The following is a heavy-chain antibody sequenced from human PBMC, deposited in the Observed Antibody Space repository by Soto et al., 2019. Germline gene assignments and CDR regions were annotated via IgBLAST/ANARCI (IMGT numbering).Heavy chain of an antibody. J-gene: IGHJ6*03. CDR1: GGSISSYY. Sequence: SETLSLTCTVSGGSISSYYWSWIRQPPGKGLEWIGYIYYSGSTNYNPSLKSRVTISVDTSKNQFSLKLSSVTAADTAVYYCARVYHGTTRYYYYMNVWGKGTTVTVSS. CDR2: IYYSGST. CDR3: ARVYHGTTRYYYYMNV. V-gene: IGHV4-59*01. D-gene: IGHD1-7*01.